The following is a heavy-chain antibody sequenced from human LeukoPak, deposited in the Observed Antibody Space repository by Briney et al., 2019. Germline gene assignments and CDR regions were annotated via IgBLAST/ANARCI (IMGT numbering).Heavy chain of an antibody. J-gene: IGHJ4*02. V-gene: IGHV3-20*04. Sequence: GGSLRLSCAASGFTFDNYGMSWVRQAPGKGLEWVSGINWNGGSIGYADSVKGRFTISRDNAKNSLYLQMNSLRAEDTALYYCARVGIYGDYGRHFDYWGQGTLVTVSS. CDR3: ARVGIYGDYGRHFDY. CDR2: INWNGGSI. CDR1: GFTFDNYG. D-gene: IGHD4-17*01.